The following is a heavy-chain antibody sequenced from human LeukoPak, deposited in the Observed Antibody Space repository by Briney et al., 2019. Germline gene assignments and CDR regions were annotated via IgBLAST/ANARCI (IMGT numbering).Heavy chain of an antibody. V-gene: IGHV4-30-4*07. Sequence: PSETLSLTCAVSGGSISSGGYSWSWIRQPPGKGLEWIGYIYYSGSTYYNPSLKSRVTISVDTSKNQFSLKLSSVTAADTAVYYCARRITGTLAPIDYWGQGSLVTVSS. J-gene: IGHJ4*02. CDR1: GGSISSGGYS. CDR3: ARRITGTLAPIDY. CDR2: IYYSGST. D-gene: IGHD1-20*01.